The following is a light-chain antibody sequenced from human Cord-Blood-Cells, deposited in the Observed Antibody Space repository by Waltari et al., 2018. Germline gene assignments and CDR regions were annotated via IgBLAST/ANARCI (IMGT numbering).Light chain of an antibody. CDR1: QSVSRN. Sequence: EIVMTQYTATLSVSPGDRATLSCRASQSVSRNLAWYQQQLGQAPRRLIYGSSTRATGRPARFRGSGSGTAFTLTISSLQSEDCAVYYCQQYNNWPLTFGGGTKVEIK. V-gene: IGKV3-15*01. CDR3: QQYNNWPLT. CDR2: GSS. J-gene: IGKJ4*01.